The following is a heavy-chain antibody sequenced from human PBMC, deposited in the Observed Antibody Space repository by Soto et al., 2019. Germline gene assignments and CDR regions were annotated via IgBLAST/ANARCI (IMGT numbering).Heavy chain of an antibody. CDR3: ARDVSGSTFDY. CDR2: IYYSGST. V-gene: IGHV4-59*12. CDR1: GGSISSYY. J-gene: IGHJ4*02. D-gene: IGHD3-3*01. Sequence: QVQLQESGPGLVKPSETLSLTCTVSGGSISSYYWSWIRQPPGKGLEWIGYIYYSGSTNYNPSLKSRVTISVDTSKNLFALKLSSVAAAYAAVYYWARDVSGSTFDYWGQGTLVTVSS.